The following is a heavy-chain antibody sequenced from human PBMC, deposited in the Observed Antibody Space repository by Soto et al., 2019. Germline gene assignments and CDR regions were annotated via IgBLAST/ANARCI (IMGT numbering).Heavy chain of an antibody. CDR1: GFTFSSYS. J-gene: IGHJ6*02. V-gene: IGHV3-21*01. Sequence: GSLRLSCAASGFTFSSYSMNWVRQAPGKGLEWVSSISSSSSYIYYADSVKGRFTISRDNAKNSLYLQMNSLRAEDTAVYYCARGEYSSSSGLPALYYYYGMDVWGQGTTVTVSS. CDR2: ISSSSSYI. D-gene: IGHD6-6*01. CDR3: ARGEYSSSSGLPALYYYYGMDV.